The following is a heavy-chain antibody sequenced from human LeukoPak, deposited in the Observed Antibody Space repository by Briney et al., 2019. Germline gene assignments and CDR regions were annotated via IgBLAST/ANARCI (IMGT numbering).Heavy chain of an antibody. D-gene: IGHD3-16*02. Sequence: SETLSLTCTVSGGSISSYYWSWIRQPPGKGLEWIGYIYYSGSTNYNPSLKSRVTISVDTSKNQFSLKLNSVTAADTAVYYCARYDYVWGGYRRFDYWGQGTLVTVSS. V-gene: IGHV4-59*01. J-gene: IGHJ4*02. CDR3: ARYDYVWGGYRRFDY. CDR2: IYYSGST. CDR1: GGSISSYY.